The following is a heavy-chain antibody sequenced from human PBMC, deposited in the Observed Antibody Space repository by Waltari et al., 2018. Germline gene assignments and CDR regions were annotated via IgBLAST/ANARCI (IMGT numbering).Heavy chain of an antibody. J-gene: IGHJ4*02. CDR3: ARERYSSSWIDY. D-gene: IGHD6-13*01. V-gene: IGHV1-69*15. CDR1: GGTFSSYA. CDR2: IIPIFGTG. Sequence: QVQLVQSGAEVKKPGSSVKVSCKASGGTFSSYAISSVRQAPGQGLEWMGRIIPIFGTGNYAQKFQGRVTITADESTSTAYMELSSLRSEDTAVYYCARERYSSSWIDYWGQGTLVTVSS.